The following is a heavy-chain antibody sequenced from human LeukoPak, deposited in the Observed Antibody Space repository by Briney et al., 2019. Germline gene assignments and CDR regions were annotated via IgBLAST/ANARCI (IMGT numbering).Heavy chain of an antibody. CDR2: SNPNSCSP. V-gene: IGHV1-2*02. D-gene: IGHD6-6*01. J-gene: IGHJ4*02. CDR3: AREGIAARPYYFDY. Sequence: ASVKASCKASGYTFTRYYMHGVRQAPGHGLEWRGWSNPNSCSPNYAQKFQGRVTMTRDTSISTAYMELSRLGSDDTAVYYCAREGIAARPYYFDYCVQGTLVTVSS. CDR1: GYTFTRYY.